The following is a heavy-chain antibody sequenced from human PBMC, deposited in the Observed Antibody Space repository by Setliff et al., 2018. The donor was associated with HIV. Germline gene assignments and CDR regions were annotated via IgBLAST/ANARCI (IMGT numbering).Heavy chain of an antibody. V-gene: IGHV4-34*01. CDR2: INHSGST. CDR3: ARVIGWDDAGDY. CDR1: GGSFSGHY. J-gene: IGHJ4*02. Sequence: SETLSLTCAVYGGSFSGHYWSWIRQHPEKGLEWIGEINHSGSTNYNPSLKSRVTISVDTSKNQFSLKLSFVTAADTAVYYCARVIGWDDAGDYWGRGTRVTSPQ. D-gene: IGHD1-1*01.